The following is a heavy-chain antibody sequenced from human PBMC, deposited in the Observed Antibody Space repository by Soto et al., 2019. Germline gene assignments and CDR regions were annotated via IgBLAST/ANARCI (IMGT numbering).Heavy chain of an antibody. V-gene: IGHV3-30-3*01. D-gene: IGHD2-2*01. CDR1: GFTFSSYA. J-gene: IGHJ6*04. CDR3: ARAVVPAAPNYYYYYGMDV. CDR2: ISYDGSNK. Sequence: GGSLRLSCAASGFTFSSYAMHWVRQAPGKGLEWVAVISYDGSNKYYADSVKGRFTISRDNSKNTLYLQMNSLRAEDTAVYYCARAVVPAAPNYYYYYGMDVWGKGTTVTVSS.